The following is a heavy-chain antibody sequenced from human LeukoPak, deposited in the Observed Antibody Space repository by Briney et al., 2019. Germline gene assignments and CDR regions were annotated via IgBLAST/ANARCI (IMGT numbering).Heavy chain of an antibody. CDR3: ARDRLSYYDSSGYLHYFDY. V-gene: IGHV1-69*13. Sequence: SVKVFCKASGGTFSSYAISWVRQAPGQGLEWMGGIIPIFGTANYAQKFQGRVTITADESTSTAYMELSSLRSEDTAVYYCARDRLSYYDSSGYLHYFDYWGQGTLVTVSS. CDR2: IIPIFGTA. CDR1: GGTFSSYA. D-gene: IGHD3-22*01. J-gene: IGHJ4*02.